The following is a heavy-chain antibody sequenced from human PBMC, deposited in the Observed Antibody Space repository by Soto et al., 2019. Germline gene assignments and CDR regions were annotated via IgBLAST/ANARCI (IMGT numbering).Heavy chain of an antibody. J-gene: IGHJ3*02. Sequence: GESLKIPCKAFGYNFSTYWIGWVRQMPGKGLEWMGIVYPGDSDTRYSPSLQGQVTLSADKSISTAYLQWSSLKASDTAMYYCARRGKAFDIWGQGTMVTVSS. V-gene: IGHV5-51*01. CDR1: GYNFSTYW. CDR3: ARRGKAFDI. CDR2: VYPGDSDT. D-gene: IGHD3-16*01.